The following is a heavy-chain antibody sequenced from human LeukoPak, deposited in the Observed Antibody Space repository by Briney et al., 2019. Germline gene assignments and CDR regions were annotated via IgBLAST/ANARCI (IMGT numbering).Heavy chain of an antibody. D-gene: IGHD6-19*01. CDR1: GFTFSSYA. CDR2: ISGSGGST. J-gene: IGHJ4*02. V-gene: IGHV3-23*01. CDR3: AKDLRGSGWSTNDY. Sequence: PGGSLRLSCAASGFTFSSYAMSWVRQAPGKGLEWVSAISGSGGSTYYADSVKGRFTISRDNSKNTLYLQMNSLRAEDTAVYYCAKDLRGSGWSTNDYWGQGTLVTVSS.